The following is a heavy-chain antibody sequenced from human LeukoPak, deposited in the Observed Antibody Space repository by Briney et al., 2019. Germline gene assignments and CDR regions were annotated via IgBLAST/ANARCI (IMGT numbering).Heavy chain of an antibody. CDR1: GGSLSGSY. CDR3: ARGVPSYAYDGSGYYHSSAGYKP. Sequence: SETLSLTCALYGGSLSGSYWSWIRHPPGEGLEWIGEINYVGSTTYNPSLKSRVTISVDTSKTHFSLKLSSVTAADTAVFYCARGVPSYAYDGSGYYHSSAGYKPWGQGTLVTVSS. J-gene: IGHJ3*01. D-gene: IGHD3-22*01. CDR2: INYVGST. V-gene: IGHV4-34*01.